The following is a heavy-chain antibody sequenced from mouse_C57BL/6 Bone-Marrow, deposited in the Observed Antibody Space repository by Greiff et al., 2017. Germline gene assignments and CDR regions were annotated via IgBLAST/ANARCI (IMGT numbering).Heavy chain of an antibody. D-gene: IGHD1-1*01. CDR3: TSRIYYYGSSYRAIDY. CDR1: GYTFTDYD. Sequence: QVQLKESGAELVRPGASVTLSCKASGYTFTDYDMHWVKQTPVHGLEWIGALDPETGGTAYNQKFTGKAILTADKSSRTAYMELSSLKSESSAVYYCTSRIYYYGSSYRAIDYWGQGTSVTVSS. J-gene: IGHJ4*01. CDR2: LDPETGGT. V-gene: IGHV1-15*01.